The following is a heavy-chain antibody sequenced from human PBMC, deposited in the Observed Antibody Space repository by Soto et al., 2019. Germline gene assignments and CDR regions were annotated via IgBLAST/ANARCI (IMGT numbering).Heavy chain of an antibody. J-gene: IGHJ5*02. CDR2: IYHSGST. D-gene: IGHD4-4*01. Sequence: SETLSLTCAVSGGSISSGGYSWSWIRQPPGKGLEWIGYIYHSGSTYYNPSLKSRVTISVDRSKNQFSLKLSSVTAADTAVYYCASHSNWSWLDPWGQGTLVTVSS. V-gene: IGHV4-30-2*01. CDR1: GGSISSGGYS. CDR3: ASHSNWSWLDP.